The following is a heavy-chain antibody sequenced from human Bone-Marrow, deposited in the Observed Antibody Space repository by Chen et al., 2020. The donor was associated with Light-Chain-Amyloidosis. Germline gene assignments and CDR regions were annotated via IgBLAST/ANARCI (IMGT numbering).Heavy chain of an antibody. CDR1: GYTLTGYY. Sequence: QLVQSGAELRKPGASVKVSCKASGYTLTGYYIHWVRQAPGQGLEWVGWVNPNNGGINYAQKFQDRVSMTRHTTVSTVYMELSRLTSDDTAVYFCARDMSPGIAVSGPYGMDVWGQGTTVTVSS. J-gene: IGHJ6*02. CDR2: VNPNNGGI. CDR3: ARDMSPGIAVSGPYGMDV. D-gene: IGHD6-19*01. V-gene: IGHV1-2*02.